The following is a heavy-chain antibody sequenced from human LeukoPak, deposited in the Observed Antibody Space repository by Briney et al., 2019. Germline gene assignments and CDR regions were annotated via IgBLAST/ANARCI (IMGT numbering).Heavy chain of an antibody. CDR1: GGTFSSHV. V-gene: IGHV1-69*04. CDR2: IIPILGMA. J-gene: IGHJ5*02. Sequence: SVRVSCKASGGTFSSHVISWVRQAPGQGLEWMGKIIPILGMAHYAQKFQGRVTITADKSTSTAYMELSSLRSEDTAVYYCVREVGYGDYVSTNNWFDPWGQGTLVIVSS. CDR3: VREVGYGDYVSTNNWFDP. D-gene: IGHD4-17*01.